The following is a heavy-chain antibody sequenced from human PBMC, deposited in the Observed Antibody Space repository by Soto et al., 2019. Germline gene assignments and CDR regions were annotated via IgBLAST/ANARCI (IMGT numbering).Heavy chain of an antibody. D-gene: IGHD3-22*01. CDR1: GFTFSNAW. J-gene: IGHJ3*02. CDR3: TTDSYYDSSGYFNAFDI. CDR2: IKSKTDGGTT. Sequence: PGGSLRLSCAASGFTFSNAWMSWVRQAPGKGLEWVGRIKSKTDGGTTDYAAPVKGRFTISRDDSKNTLYLQMNSLKTEDTAVYYCTTDSYYDSSGYFNAFDIWGQGTMVTVSS. V-gene: IGHV3-15*01.